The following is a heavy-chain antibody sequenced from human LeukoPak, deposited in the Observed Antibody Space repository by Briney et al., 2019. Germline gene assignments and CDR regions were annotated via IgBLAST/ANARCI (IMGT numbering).Heavy chain of an antibody. CDR3: AKDRSQRHSSTLGY. CDR1: RFTFSSYG. D-gene: IGHD6-13*01. V-gene: IGHV3-30*02. J-gene: IGHJ4*02. CDR2: IRYDGSNK. Sequence: GGSLRLSCAASRFTFSSYGMHWVRQAPGKGLEWVAFIRYDGSNKYYADSVKGRFTISRDNSKNTLYLQMNSLRAEDTAVYYCAKDRSQRHSSTLGYWGQGTLVTVSS.